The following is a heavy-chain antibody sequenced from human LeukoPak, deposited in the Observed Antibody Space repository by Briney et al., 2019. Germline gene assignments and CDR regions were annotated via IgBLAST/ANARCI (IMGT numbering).Heavy chain of an antibody. V-gene: IGHV3-23*01. CDR1: GFTFSNYA. J-gene: IGHJ4*02. D-gene: IGHD6-13*01. Sequence: GGSLRLSCVDSGFTFSNYAMSWVRQAPGKGLEWVSAISGSGDSTYYTDSVKGRFTISRDNSRDTLYLQMNSLRAEDTAVYYCSTSPSFGSSWYQFNYWGQGTLVTVSS. CDR2: ISGSGDST. CDR3: STSPSFGSSWYQFNY.